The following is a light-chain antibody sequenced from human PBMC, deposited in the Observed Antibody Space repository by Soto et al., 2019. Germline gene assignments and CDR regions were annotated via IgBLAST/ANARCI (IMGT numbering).Light chain of an antibody. V-gene: IGKV3-15*01. J-gene: IGKJ1*01. CDR1: QSVSSN. CDR2: GAS. CDR3: QQYNNWPRT. Sequence: EIVMTQSPATLSVSPGERATLSYRASQSVSSNLAWYQQKPGQAPRLLIYGASTWATGIPARFSGSGSGTEFTLTISSLQSEDFAVYYCQQYNNWPRTFGQGTKV.